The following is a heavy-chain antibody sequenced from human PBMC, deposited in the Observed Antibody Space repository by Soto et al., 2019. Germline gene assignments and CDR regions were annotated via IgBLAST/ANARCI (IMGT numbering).Heavy chain of an antibody. V-gene: IGHV3-33*01. Sequence: QVQLVESGGGVVQPGRSLRLSCAASGFTFSSYGMHWVRQAPGKGLEWVAVIWYDGSNKYYADSVKGRVTISRDNSKNTLYLQMSSLRAEDTAVYYCARDKLLGSTVGYYFDYWGQGTLVTVSS. CDR3: ARDKLLGSTVGYYFDY. CDR2: IWYDGSNK. J-gene: IGHJ4*02. CDR1: GFTFSSYG. D-gene: IGHD2-15*01.